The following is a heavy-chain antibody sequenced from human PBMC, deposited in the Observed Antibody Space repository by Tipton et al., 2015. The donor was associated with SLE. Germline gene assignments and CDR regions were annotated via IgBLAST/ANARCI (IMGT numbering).Heavy chain of an antibody. Sequence: LSLTCTVSGGSISSYYWSWVRQAPGKGLEWVSVIYSGGSTYYADSVKGRFTISRDNSKNTLYLQMNSLRAEDTAVYYCASADYLEGYWGQGTLVTVSS. J-gene: IGHJ4*02. CDR2: IYSGGST. CDR3: ASADYLEGY. CDR1: GGSISSYY. V-gene: IGHV3-53*01. D-gene: IGHD4-11*01.